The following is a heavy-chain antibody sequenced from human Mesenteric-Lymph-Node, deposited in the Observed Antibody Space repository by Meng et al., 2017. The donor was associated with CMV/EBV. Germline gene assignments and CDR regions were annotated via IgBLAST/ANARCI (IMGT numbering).Heavy chain of an antibody. D-gene: IGHD1-26*01. J-gene: IGHJ4*02. V-gene: IGHV3-30*04. CDR1: GFTFSSYA. CDR2: ISYDGSNK. CDR3: ARGPFSGSLGY. Sequence: GGSLRLSCAASGFTFSSYAMHWVRQAPGKGLEWVAVISYDGSNKYYADSVEGRFTISRDNAKNSLYLQMNSLRADDTAVYYCARGPFSGSLGYWGQGTLVTVSS.